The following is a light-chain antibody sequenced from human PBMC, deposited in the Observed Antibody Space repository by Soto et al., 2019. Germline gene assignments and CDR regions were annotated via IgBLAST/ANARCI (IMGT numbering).Light chain of an antibody. J-gene: IGKJ5*01. V-gene: IGKV3D-15*01. CDR1: QSVSSN. CDR3: QQYNSWFSSP. Sequence: EIVMTQSPATLSVSPGERATLSCRASQSVSSNVAWYQQKPGQAPRLLIYGAFTRAAGIPARFSGSGSGTEFTLTISSLQSEDFAVYYCQQYNSWFSSPFGQGTRLENK. CDR2: GAF.